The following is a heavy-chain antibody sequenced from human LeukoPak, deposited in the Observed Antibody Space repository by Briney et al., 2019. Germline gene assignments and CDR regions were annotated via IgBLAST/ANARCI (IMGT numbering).Heavy chain of an antibody. D-gene: IGHD6-19*01. V-gene: IGHV3-21*05. CDR2: ISSSNSDI. J-gene: IGHJ4*02. CDR3: ARVRSGWYEDY. CDR1: GFTFSTIN. Sequence: SGGTLSFSGAASGFTFSTINWNWVAQAQGKGLEWVSYISSSNSDIYYADSVKGRFTISRDNAKNSLYLQMNSLRAEDTAVYYCARVRSGWYEDYWGQGTLVTVSS.